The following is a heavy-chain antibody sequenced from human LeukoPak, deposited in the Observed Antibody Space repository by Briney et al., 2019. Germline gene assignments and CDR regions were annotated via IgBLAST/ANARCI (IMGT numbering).Heavy chain of an antibody. CDR1: GFTFSSYA. CDR3: ARHLSGITGYTYGRGIDY. CDR2: ISYDGSNK. J-gene: IGHJ4*02. Sequence: PGGSLRLSCAASGFTFSSYAMHWVRQAPGKGLEWVAVISYDGSNKYYADSVKGRFTISRDNSKNTLYLQMNSLRAEDTGVYYCARHLSGITGYTYGRGIDYWGQGTLVTVSS. V-gene: IGHV3-30*04. D-gene: IGHD5-18*01.